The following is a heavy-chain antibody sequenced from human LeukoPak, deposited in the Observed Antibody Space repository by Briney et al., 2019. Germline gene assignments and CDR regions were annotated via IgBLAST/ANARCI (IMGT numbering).Heavy chain of an antibody. V-gene: IGHV4-31*03. CDR2: IYYSGST. Sequence: PSETLSLTCTVSGGSISRGGYYWSWIRQPPGKGLEWIGYIYYSGSTYYNPSLKSRVTISVDTSKNQFSLKLSSVTAADTAVYYCARAGHVGVYFDYWGQGTLVTVSS. CDR1: GGSISRGGYY. J-gene: IGHJ4*02. CDR3: ARAGHVGVYFDY. D-gene: IGHD3-16*01.